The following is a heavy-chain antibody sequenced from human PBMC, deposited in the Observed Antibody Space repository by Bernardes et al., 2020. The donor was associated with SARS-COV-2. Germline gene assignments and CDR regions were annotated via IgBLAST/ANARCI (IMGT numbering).Heavy chain of an antibody. CDR2: IRSKTYGGTT. Sequence: GRSLRLSCTASGFNFGDYAMSWVRKAPGKGLEWIGFIRSKTYGGTTDNAASVEGRFSISRDDSKSVAYLQMNSLKTEDTAVYYCTRARFLGCLDVWGQGTTVIVSS. CDR1: GFNFGDYA. D-gene: IGHD2-21*01. J-gene: IGHJ6*02. CDR3: TRARFLGCLDV. V-gene: IGHV3-49*04.